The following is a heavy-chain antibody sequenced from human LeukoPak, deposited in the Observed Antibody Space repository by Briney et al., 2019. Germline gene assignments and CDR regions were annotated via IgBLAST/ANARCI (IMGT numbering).Heavy chain of an antibody. D-gene: IGHD3-10*01. CDR2: IIPIFGTA. CDR1: GGTFSSYA. J-gene: IGHJ4*02. CDR3: ARVLYGSGSYYNNYCLDY. V-gene: IGHV1-69*13. Sequence: SVKVSCKASGGTFSSYAISWVRQAPGQGLEWMGGIIPIFGTANYAQKFQGRVTITADESTSTAYMELSSLRSEDTAVYYCARVLYGSGSYYNNYCLDYWGQGTLVTVSS.